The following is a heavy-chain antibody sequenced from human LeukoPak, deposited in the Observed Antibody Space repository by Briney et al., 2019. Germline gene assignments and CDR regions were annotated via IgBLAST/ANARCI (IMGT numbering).Heavy chain of an antibody. J-gene: IGHJ3*02. CDR2: IKQDGSEK. V-gene: IGHV3-7*01. Sequence: PGGSLRLSCAASGFTFSSYWMSWVRRAPGKGPEWVANIKQDGSEKYYVDSVKGRFTISRDNAKNSLYLQMNSLRAEDTAVYYCARDAFSRISVFGVVSDAFDIWGQGTMVTVSS. CDR3: ARDAFSRISVFGVVSDAFDI. CDR1: GFTFSSYW. D-gene: IGHD3-3*01.